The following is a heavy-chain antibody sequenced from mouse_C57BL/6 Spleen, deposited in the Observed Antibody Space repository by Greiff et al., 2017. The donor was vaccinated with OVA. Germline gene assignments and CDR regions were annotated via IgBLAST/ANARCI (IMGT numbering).Heavy chain of an antibody. CDR3: ARDGSTHYAMDY. CDR2: ITPSSGYT. D-gene: IGHD1-1*01. Sequence: VQLQQSGAELANPGASVKLSCKASGYTFTSYWLHWVKQRPGPGLEWIGYITPSSGYTKYNQKCKDKATLTADKSSSTAYMQLSSLTYEDSAVYYCARDGSTHYAMDYWGQGTSVTVSS. CDR1: GYTFTSYW. V-gene: IGHV1-7*01. J-gene: IGHJ4*01.